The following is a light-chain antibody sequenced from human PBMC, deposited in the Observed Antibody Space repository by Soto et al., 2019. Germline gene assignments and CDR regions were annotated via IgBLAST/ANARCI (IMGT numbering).Light chain of an antibody. J-gene: IGKJ1*01. CDR1: HNIRSW. V-gene: IGKV1-5*03. CDR3: QQYNSYSEA. CDR2: KAS. Sequence: DSQMTQSASAVSGYVRDKVTITCRASHNIRSWLAWYQQKPGKAPKLLIYKASTLKSGVPSRFSGSGSGTEFTLTISSLQPDDFATYYCQQYNSYSEAFGQGSKVDIK.